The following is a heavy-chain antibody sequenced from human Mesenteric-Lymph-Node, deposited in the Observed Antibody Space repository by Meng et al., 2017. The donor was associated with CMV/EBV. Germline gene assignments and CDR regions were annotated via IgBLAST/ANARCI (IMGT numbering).Heavy chain of an antibody. CDR3: ARDPDDRYSGYDYYYYYGMDV. D-gene: IGHD5-12*01. J-gene: IGHJ6*02. CDR2: IRYDGSNK. Sequence: GESLKISCAASGFTFSSYGMHWVRQAPGKGLEWVAFIRYDGSNKYYADSVKGRFTISRDNSKNTLYLQMNSLRAEDTAVYYCARDPDDRYSGYDYYYYYGMDVWGQGTTVTVSS. V-gene: IGHV3-30*02. CDR1: GFTFSSYG.